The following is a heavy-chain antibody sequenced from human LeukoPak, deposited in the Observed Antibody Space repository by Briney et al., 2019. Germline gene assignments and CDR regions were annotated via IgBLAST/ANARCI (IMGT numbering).Heavy chain of an antibody. V-gene: IGHV3-48*03. CDR3: ARVGMDYDNVDY. D-gene: IGHD3-16*01. Sequence: GGSLRLSCAASGFTFSSYEVNWVRQAPGKGLEWVSYISSGGTTIYYADSVKGRFTISRDSAKNSLYLQMDSLRAEDTAIYYCARVGMDYDNVDYWGQGTLVSVSS. J-gene: IGHJ4*02. CDR2: ISSGGTTI. CDR1: GFTFSSYE.